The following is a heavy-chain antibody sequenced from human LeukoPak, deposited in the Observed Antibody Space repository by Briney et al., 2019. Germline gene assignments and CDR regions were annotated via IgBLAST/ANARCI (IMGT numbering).Heavy chain of an antibody. J-gene: IGHJ4*02. D-gene: IGHD3-22*01. CDR1: GGSISSYY. CDR3: ARDQYYYDSSGYYRIDY. Sequence: SETLSLTCTVSGGSISSYYWSWIRQSAGKGLEWIGRIHTSGGTNYNPSLKSRVTMSVDTSKNQFSLKLSSVTAADTAVYYCARDQYYYDSSGYYRIDYWGQGTLVTVSS. CDR2: IHTSGGT. V-gene: IGHV4-4*07.